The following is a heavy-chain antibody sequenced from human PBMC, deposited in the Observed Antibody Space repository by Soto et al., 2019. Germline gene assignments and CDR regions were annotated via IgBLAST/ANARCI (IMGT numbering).Heavy chain of an antibody. Sequence: GGSLRLSCAASGFTVSSNYMSWVRQAPGKGLEWVSVIYSVGSTYYADSVKGRFTISRDNSKNTLYLQMNSLRAEDTAVYYCARDIAAAYDYWGQGTLVTVSS. J-gene: IGHJ4*02. CDR1: GFTVSSNY. CDR3: ARDIAAAYDY. D-gene: IGHD6-13*01. CDR2: IYSVGST. V-gene: IGHV3-53*01.